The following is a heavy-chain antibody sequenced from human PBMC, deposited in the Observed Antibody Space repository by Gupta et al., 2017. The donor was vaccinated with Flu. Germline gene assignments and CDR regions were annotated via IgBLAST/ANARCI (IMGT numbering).Heavy chain of an antibody. V-gene: IGHV3-23*01. J-gene: IGHJ3*02. CDR3: AARSSGWSPAAFDI. CDR1: GFTFSSYA. Sequence: EVQLLESGGGLVQPGGSLRLSCEASGFTFSSYARRWVGQAPGKGLEGVSAISGSGGGTYYAESVKGRFTISRDNSKNTLYLQMNSRMAEDTAVYYCAARSSGWSPAAFDIWGQGTMVTVSS. CDR2: ISGSGGGT. D-gene: IGHD6-19*01.